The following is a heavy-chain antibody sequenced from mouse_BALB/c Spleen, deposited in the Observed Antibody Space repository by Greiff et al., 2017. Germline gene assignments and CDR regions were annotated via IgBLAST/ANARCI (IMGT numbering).Heavy chain of an antibody. D-gene: IGHD2-10*01. CDR3: ARSAYYGNLFDY. CDR2: ILPGSGST. CDR1: GYTFSSYW. J-gene: IGHJ2*01. Sequence: VQLQQSGAELMKPGASVKISCKATGYTFSSYWIEWVKQRPGHGLEWIGEILPGSGSTNYNEKFKGKATFTADTSSNTAYMQLSSLTSEDSAVYYCARSAYYGNLFDYWGQGTTLTVSS. V-gene: IGHV1-9*01.